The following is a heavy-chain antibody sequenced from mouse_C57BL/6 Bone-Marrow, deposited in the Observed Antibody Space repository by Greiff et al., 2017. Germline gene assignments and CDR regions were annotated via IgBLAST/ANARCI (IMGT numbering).Heavy chain of an antibody. CDR3: ARKRDGYFWFAD. CDR1: GYTFTSYW. Sequence: VQLQQPGAELVRPGSSVKLSCKASGYTFTSYWMHWVKQRPIQGLEWIGNIDPSDSETHYNQKFKDKATLTVDKSSSTAYMQLSSLTSEDSAVYYCARKRDGYFWFADWGQGTLVTVAA. J-gene: IGHJ3*01. D-gene: IGHD2-3*01. CDR2: IDPSDSET. V-gene: IGHV1-52*01.